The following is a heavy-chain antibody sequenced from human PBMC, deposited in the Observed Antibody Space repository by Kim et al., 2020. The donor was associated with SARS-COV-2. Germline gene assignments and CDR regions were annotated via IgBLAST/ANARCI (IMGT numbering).Heavy chain of an antibody. J-gene: IGHJ2*01. CDR2: INGNGGAT. CDR1: GFPFSSYA. V-gene: IGHV3-23*01. CDR3: VLNGGYSPSNVNWYFDV. D-gene: IGHD1-26*01. Sequence: GRSLRLSCAASGFPFSSYAMSWVRQASGKGLEWVSVINGNGGATYYRDSVRGRFTISRDNSKNTVFLQMSNLGAEDTAVYYCVLNGGYSPSNVNWYFDVWGRGTLVTVSS.